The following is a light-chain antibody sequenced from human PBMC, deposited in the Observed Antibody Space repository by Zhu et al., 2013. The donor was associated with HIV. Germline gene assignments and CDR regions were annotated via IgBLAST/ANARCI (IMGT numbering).Light chain of an antibody. CDR2: DAS. J-gene: IGKJ4*01. Sequence: EIVLTQSPGTLSLSPGERVTLSCRASQSVSNNYLAWYQHKPGQAPRLLIYDASTRATDIPDRFSGSGSGTDFTLTINRLEPEDVAVYYCQQYGTSPVLTFGGGTKVEIK. V-gene: IGKV3-20*01. CDR1: QSVSNNY. CDR3: QQYGTSPVLT.